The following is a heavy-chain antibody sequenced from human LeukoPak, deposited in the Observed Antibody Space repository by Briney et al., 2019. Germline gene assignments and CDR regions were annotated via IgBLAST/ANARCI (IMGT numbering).Heavy chain of an antibody. Sequence: ASVKVSCKASGYTFTSYDINWVRQATGQGLEWMGWMSPNSGNTGYAQKFQGRVTMTRNTSISTAYMELSSLRSEDTAVYYCVRGFGITVADTGPRGQGTLVTVSS. V-gene: IGHV1-8*01. CDR2: MSPNSGNT. CDR3: VRGFGITVADTGP. J-gene: IGHJ5*02. CDR1: GYTFTSYD. D-gene: IGHD6-19*01.